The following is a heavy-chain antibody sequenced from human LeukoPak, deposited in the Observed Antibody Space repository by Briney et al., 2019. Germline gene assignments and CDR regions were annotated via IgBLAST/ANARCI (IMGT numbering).Heavy chain of an antibody. CDR1: GYTLTELS. D-gene: IGHD3-10*01. CDR3: ARHWRPKGITMIRGVRPYYYMDV. J-gene: IGHJ6*03. V-gene: IGHV1-24*01. Sequence: ASVKVSCKVSGYTLTELSMYWVRQAPGKGLEWMGGFNPEDGETIYAQKFQGRVTMTRNTSISTAYMELSSLRSEDTAVYYCARHWRPKGITMIRGVRPYYYMDVWGKGTTVTVSS. CDR2: FNPEDGET.